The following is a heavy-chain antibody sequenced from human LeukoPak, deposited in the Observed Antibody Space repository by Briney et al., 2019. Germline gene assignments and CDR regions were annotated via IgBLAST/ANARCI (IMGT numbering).Heavy chain of an antibody. J-gene: IGHJ4*02. CDR1: GFTFSSYA. D-gene: IGHD2-2*01. CDR3: AKDRRYCSSTCCYRDFDY. CDR2: ISGSGGST. V-gene: IGHV3-23*01. Sequence: GGSLRLSCAASGFTFSSYAMSWVRQAPGKGLEWVSAISGSGGSTYYADSVKGRFTISRDNSKNTLYLQMNSLRAEDTAVYYCAKDRRYCSSTCCYRDFDYWGQGTLVTVSS.